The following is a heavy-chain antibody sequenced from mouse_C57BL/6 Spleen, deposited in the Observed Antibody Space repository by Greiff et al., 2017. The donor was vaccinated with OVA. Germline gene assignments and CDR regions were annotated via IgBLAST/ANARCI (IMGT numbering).Heavy chain of an antibody. CDR3: ARGGYGNYEGYYAMDY. V-gene: IGHV5-4*03. D-gene: IGHD2-10*02. J-gene: IGHJ4*01. Sequence: EVMLVESGGGLVKPGGSLKLSCAASGFTFSSYAMSWVRQTPEKRLEWVATISDGGSYTYYPDNVKGRFTISRDNAKNNLYLQMSHLKSEDTAMYYCARGGYGNYEGYYAMDYWGQGTSVTVSS. CDR2: ISDGGSYT. CDR1: GFTFSSYA.